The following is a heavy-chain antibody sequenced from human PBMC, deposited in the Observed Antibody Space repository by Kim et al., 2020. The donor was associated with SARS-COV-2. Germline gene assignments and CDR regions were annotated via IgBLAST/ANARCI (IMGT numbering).Heavy chain of an antibody. D-gene: IGHD6-13*01. J-gene: IGHJ4*02. CDR1: GFTFSSYG. Sequence: GGSLRLSCAASGFTFSSYGMHWVRQAPGKGLEWVAVISYDGSNKYYADSVKGRFTISRDNSKNTLYLQMNSLRAEDTAVYYCAKAQIAAAGYYFDYWGQGTLVTVSS. CDR2: ISYDGSNK. CDR3: AKAQIAAAGYYFDY. V-gene: IGHV3-30*18.